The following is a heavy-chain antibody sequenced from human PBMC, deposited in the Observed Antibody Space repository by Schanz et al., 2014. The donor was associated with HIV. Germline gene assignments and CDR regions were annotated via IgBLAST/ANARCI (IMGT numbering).Heavy chain of an antibody. CDR3: ARQGLRFSFWLDY. Sequence: QVDLVESGGGVVQPGRSLRLSCTASGFTFNNYGMQWVRQAPGKGLEWLAAIWYDGSNKFYADSLRGRFTISRDNSKNTLYLQMNSLRVEDTAVYGCARQGLRFSFWLDYWGQGTPVTVS. CDR1: GFTFNNYG. CDR2: IWYDGSNK. V-gene: IGHV3-33*01. D-gene: IGHD4-17*01. J-gene: IGHJ4*02.